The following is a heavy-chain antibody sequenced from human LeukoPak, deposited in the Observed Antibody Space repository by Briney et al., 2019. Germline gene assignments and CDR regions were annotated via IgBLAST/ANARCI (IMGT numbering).Heavy chain of an antibody. D-gene: IGHD6-19*01. CDR3: ARDKRPYSSGWYRGGWFDP. Sequence: GGSLRLSCAASGFTFSSYAMHWVRQAPGKGLEYVSAISSNGGSTYYANSVKGRFTISRDNSKNTLYLQMGSLRAEDMAVYYCARDKRPYSSGWYRGGWFDPWGQGTLVTVSS. CDR2: ISSNGGST. CDR1: GFTFSSYA. V-gene: IGHV3-64*01. J-gene: IGHJ5*02.